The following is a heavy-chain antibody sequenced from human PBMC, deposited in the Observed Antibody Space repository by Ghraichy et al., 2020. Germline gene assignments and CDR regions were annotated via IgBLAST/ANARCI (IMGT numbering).Heavy chain of an antibody. CDR1: GFTFSSYW. J-gene: IGHJ6*02. CDR3: ARRGQFLEWLLCYYCYGMDV. Sequence: LSLTCAASGFTFSSYWMSWVRQAPGKGLEWVANIKQDGSEKYYVDSVKGRFTISRDNAKNSLYLQMNSLRAEDTAVYYCARRGQFLEWLLCYYCYGMDVWGQGTTVTVSS. V-gene: IGHV3-7*01. D-gene: IGHD3-3*01. CDR2: IKQDGSEK.